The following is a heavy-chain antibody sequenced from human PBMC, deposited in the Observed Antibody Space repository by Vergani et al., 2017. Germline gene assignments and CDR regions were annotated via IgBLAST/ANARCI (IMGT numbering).Heavy chain of an antibody. Sequence: QVQLVQSGAEVKKPGASVKVSCKASGYTFTSYYMHWVRQAPGQGLEWMGIINPSGGSTSYAQKFQGRVTMTRDTSPSTVYMELSSLRSEDTAVYYCARDREPYYYDSSGYHRRGVFDYWGQGTLVTVSS. D-gene: IGHD3-22*01. CDR2: INPSGGST. J-gene: IGHJ4*02. CDR3: ARDREPYYYDSSGYHRRGVFDY. CDR1: GYTFTSYY. V-gene: IGHV1-46*01.